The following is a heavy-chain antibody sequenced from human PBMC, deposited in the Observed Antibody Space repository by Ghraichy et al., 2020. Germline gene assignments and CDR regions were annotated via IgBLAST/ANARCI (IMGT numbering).Heavy chain of an antibody. CDR2: IYYSGST. J-gene: IGHJ4*02. Sequence: SETLSLTCTVSGGSISSSSYYWGWIRQPPGKGLEWIGSIYYSGSTYYNPSLKSRVTISVDTSKNQFSLNLSSVTAADTAVYYCARLGTWTTVVTGGVNYWGQGTLVTVSS. CDR3: ARLGTWTTVVTGGVNY. V-gene: IGHV4-39*01. CDR1: GGSISSSSYY. D-gene: IGHD4-23*01.